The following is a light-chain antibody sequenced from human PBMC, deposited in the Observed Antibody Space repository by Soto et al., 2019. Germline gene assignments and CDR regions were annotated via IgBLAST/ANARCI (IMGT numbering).Light chain of an antibody. V-gene: IGKV1-39*01. CDR3: LQDHDDSWT. J-gene: IGKJ1*01. CDR1: RNVSIY. CDR2: AAS. Sequence: EIPLTQSPSSLAASVGDRLTLTCRASRNVSIYLNWYQHKPGKAPKLLIYAASSLQSGVPSRFSGSGSETEFTLTVSSLQPEDFATYYCLQDHDDSWTFGQGTKVDIK.